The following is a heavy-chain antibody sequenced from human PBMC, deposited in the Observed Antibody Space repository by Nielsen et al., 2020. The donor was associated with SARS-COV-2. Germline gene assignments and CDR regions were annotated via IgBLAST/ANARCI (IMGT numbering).Heavy chain of an antibody. V-gene: IGHV4-30-2*01. CDR1: GGTMSSGGYP. CDR3: ASGAYDGDYFDY. CDR2: TYHSGRT. J-gene: IGHJ4*02. D-gene: IGHD3-3*01. Sequence: SETLSLTCSVSGGTMSSGGYPWTWIRQPPGKGLEWIGYTYHSGRTYYNLSLQSRVTMSVDTSRNMFSLKVTAVTAADTAMYYCASGAYDGDYFDYWGQGILVTVSS.